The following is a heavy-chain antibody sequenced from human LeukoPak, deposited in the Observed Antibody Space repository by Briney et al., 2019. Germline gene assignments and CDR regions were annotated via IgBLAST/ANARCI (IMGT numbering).Heavy chain of an antibody. CDR1: GYRFTNYW. D-gene: IGHD3-10*01. J-gene: IGHJ4*02. CDR3: VLAGSGSYYFDY. Sequence: GESLQISCKGFGYRFTNYWIGWVRQMPGKGLEWMGIIYPGDSDTRYSPSFQGQVTISADKSINTAYLQWSSLKASDTAMYYCVLAGSGSYYFDYWGQGILVTVSS. CDR2: IYPGDSDT. V-gene: IGHV5-51*01.